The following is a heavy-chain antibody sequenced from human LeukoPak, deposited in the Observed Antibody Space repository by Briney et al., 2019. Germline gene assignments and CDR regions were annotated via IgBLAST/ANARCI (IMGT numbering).Heavy chain of an antibody. CDR1: GFYFNHYG. V-gene: IGHV3-30*02. J-gene: IGHJ4*02. D-gene: IGHD4-23*01. CDR2: IGPEENNK. CDR3: AKGGYGGNFFDY. Sequence: GGSLRLSCATSGFYFNHYGMHWVRQAPGKGPEWVAYIGPEENNKVYADSVKGRFMISRDNSKNTLYLQMNSLRAEDTAVYYCAKGGYGGNFFDYWGQGTLVTVSS.